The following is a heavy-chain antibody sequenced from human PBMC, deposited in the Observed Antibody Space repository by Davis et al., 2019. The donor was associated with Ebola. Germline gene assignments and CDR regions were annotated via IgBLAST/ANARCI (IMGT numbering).Heavy chain of an antibody. D-gene: IGHD2-2*01. Sequence: ASVKVSCKASGYTFTSYYMHWVRQAPGQGLEWMGWISAYNGNTNYAQKLQGRVTMTTDTSTSTAYMELSSLRSEDTAVYYCARKGYCSSTSCYYYYYYGMDVWGQGTTVTVSS. CDR2: ISAYNGNT. J-gene: IGHJ6*02. CDR1: GYTFTSYY. V-gene: IGHV1-18*04. CDR3: ARKGYCSSTSCYYYYYYGMDV.